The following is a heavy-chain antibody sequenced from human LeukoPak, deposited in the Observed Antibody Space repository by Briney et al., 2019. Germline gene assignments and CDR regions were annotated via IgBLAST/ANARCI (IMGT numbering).Heavy chain of an antibody. CDR3: AKQGYDILTGYYLTGDYFDY. CDR2: ISYDGSNK. CDR1: GFTFSSYA. V-gene: IGHV3-30-3*02. Sequence: PGGSLRLSCAASGFTFSSYAMHWVRQAPGKGLEWAAVISYDGSNKYYADSVKGRFTISRDNSKNTLYVQMNSLRAEDTAVYYCAKQGYDILTGYYLTGDYFDYWGQGTLVTVSS. D-gene: IGHD3-9*01. J-gene: IGHJ4*02.